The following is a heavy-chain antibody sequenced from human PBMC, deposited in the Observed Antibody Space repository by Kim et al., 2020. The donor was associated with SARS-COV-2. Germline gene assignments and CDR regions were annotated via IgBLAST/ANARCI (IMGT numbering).Heavy chain of an antibody. CDR1: GFTFSNQA. V-gene: IGHV3-23*01. Sequence: GGSLRLSCAASGFTFSNQAMSWVRQAPGKGLEWFSSITNNGGGTYYADSVKGRFTISRDNSKNTLSLQMNSLGAEDTALYFCVKGISFPDYWGQGTLVTVSS. CDR2: ITNNGGGT. CDR3: VKGISFPDY. J-gene: IGHJ4*02.